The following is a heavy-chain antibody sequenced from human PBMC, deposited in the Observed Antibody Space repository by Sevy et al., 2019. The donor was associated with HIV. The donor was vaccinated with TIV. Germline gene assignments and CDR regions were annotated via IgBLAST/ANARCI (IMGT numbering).Heavy chain of an antibody. CDR1: GFTFSRYG. CDR3: AKDSVARNLHFDY. CDR2: IRFDGNNK. J-gene: IGHJ4*02. D-gene: IGHD6-19*01. V-gene: IGHV3-30*02. Sequence: GGSLRLSCAASGFTFSRYGMHWVRQAPGKGLGWVASIRFDGNNKHYVDSVMGRFTISRDDSKNTLYLQMNSLRSEDTAVYYCAKDSVARNLHFDYWGQGALVTVSS.